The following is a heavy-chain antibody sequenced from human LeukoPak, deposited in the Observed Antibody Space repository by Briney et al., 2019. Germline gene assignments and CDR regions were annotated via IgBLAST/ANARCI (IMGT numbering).Heavy chain of an antibody. Sequence: ASVKVSCTASGGTFSSYAISRVRQAPGQGLEWMGGIIPIFGTANYAQKFQGRVTITADESTSTAYMELSSLRSEDTAVYYCAIHSGYETGSLDYWGQGTLVTVSS. CDR3: AIHSGYETGSLDY. V-gene: IGHV1-69*13. CDR1: GGTFSSYA. CDR2: IIPIFGTA. D-gene: IGHD5-12*01. J-gene: IGHJ4*02.